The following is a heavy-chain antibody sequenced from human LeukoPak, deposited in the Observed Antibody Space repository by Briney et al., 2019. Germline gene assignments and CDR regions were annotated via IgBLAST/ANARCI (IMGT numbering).Heavy chain of an antibody. V-gene: IGHV4-61*01. J-gene: IGHJ4*02. D-gene: IGHD2-2*01. CDR2: VYYTGST. CDR3: ARTQYCSSTSCYFGYFDY. Sequence: SETLSLTCTVSGGPVSSASYYWSWIRQPPGKGLEWIAYVYYTGSTNYNPSLKSRVTISLDTSKNQFSLKLSSVTAADTAMYYCARTQYCSSTSCYFGYFDYWGQGTLVTVSS. CDR1: GGPVSSASYY.